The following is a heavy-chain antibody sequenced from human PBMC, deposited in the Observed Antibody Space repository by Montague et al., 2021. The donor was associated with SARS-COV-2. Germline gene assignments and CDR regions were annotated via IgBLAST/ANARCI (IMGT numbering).Heavy chain of an antibody. D-gene: IGHD5-12*01. V-gene: IGHV3-48*03. CDR3: ARGYDFPGSYFDY. J-gene: IGHJ4*02. CDR1: GFSFSSYE. Sequence: SMRLSCSASGFSFSSYEMNWVRQAPGKGLEWLSYISSKGSTIDYXDSVKGRFTISRDNAKNSLYLQMNSLRAEDSAVYYCARGYDFPGSYFDYWGQGTLVPVSS. CDR2: ISSKGSTI.